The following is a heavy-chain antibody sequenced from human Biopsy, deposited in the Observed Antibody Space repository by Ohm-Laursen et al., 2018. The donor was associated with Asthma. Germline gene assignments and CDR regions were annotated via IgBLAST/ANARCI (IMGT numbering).Heavy chain of an antibody. CDR3: ARGVDRVTGLLDHFDS. D-gene: IGHD2-21*02. V-gene: IGHV4-59*01. J-gene: IGHJ4*02. CDR2: VYYSGST. Sequence: GTLSLTCTVSGGSINNFYWSWIRQPPGKGLESIGHVYYSGSTNYNPSLKSRVTISIDASKNQFPLKLTSVTAADTAVYYCARGVDRVTGLLDHFDSWGQGTLVTVS. CDR1: GGSINNFY.